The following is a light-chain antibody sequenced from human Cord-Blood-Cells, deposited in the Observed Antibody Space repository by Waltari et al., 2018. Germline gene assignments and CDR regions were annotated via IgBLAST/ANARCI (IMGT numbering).Light chain of an antibody. V-gene: IGKV1-8*01. CDR1: QGISSY. CDR3: QQYYSYLYT. J-gene: IGKJ2*01. Sequence: AIRITQSPSSLSASTGDRVTITCRASQGISSYLAWYQQKPGKAPKPRIYAASTLQSGVPSRFSGSGSRTDFTLTICCLQSEDFATYYCQQYYSYLYTFGQGTKLEIK. CDR2: AAS.